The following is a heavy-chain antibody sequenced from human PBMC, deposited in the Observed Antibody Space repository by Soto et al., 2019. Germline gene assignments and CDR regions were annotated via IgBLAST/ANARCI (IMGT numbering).Heavy chain of an antibody. J-gene: IGHJ4*02. CDR2: IYYSGST. Sequence: QLQLQESGPGLVKPSETLSLTCTVSGGSISTSSYYWGWIRQPPGKGLEWIGSIYYSGSTYYNPSLKSRVTLSVDTAKNQFSLKLSSVTAADTAVYYCARDYASSGDYWGQGTLVTVSS. V-gene: IGHV4-39*01. D-gene: IGHD3-22*01. CDR3: ARDYASSGDY. CDR1: GGSISTSSYY.